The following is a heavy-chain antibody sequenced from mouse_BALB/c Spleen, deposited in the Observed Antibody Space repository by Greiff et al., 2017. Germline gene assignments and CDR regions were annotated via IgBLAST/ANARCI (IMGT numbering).Heavy chain of an antibody. CDR3: ARLSTMITTAYFDY. CDR2: INSNGGST. V-gene: IGHV5-6-3*01. D-gene: IGHD2-4*01. J-gene: IGHJ2*01. Sequence: EVNVVESGGGLVQPGGSLKLSCAASGFTFSSYGMSWVRQTPDKRLELVATINSNGGSTYYPDSVKGRFTISRDNAKNTLYLQMSSLKSEDTAMYYCARLSTMITTAYFDYWGQGTTLTVSS. CDR1: GFTFSSYG.